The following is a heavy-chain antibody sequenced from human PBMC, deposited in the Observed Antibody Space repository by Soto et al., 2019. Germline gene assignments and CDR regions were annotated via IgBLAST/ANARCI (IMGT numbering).Heavy chain of an antibody. CDR2: INAGNGNT. J-gene: IGHJ5*02. CDR3: ARLVPAAKGNWFDP. V-gene: IGHV1-3*05. D-gene: IGHD2-2*01. Sequence: QGQLVQSGAEEKKPGASVKVSCKASGYTFTSYAMHWVRQAPGQRLEWMGWINAGNGNTKYSQKFQGRVTITSDTSASTAYMELSSLRSEDTAVYYCARLVPAAKGNWFDPWGQGTLVTVSS. CDR1: GYTFTSYA.